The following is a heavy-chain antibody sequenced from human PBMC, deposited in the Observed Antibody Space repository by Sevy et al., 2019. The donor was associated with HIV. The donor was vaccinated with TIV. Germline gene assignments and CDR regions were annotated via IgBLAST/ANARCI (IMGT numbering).Heavy chain of an antibody. CDR3: ARDLRVVVPVWAGAPYGMDV. J-gene: IGHJ6*02. Sequence: GGSLRLSCAASGFTFSSYSMNWVRQAPGKGLEWVSYISSSRSTIYYADSVKGRFTISRDNAKNSLYLQMKSLRDEDTAVYYCARDLRVVVPVWAGAPYGMDVWGQGTTVTVSS. V-gene: IGHV3-48*02. CDR1: GFTFSSYS. CDR2: ISSSRSTI. D-gene: IGHD3-16*01.